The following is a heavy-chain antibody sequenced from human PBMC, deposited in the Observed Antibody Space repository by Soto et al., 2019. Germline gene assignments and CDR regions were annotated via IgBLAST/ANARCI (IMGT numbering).Heavy chain of an antibody. J-gene: IGHJ6*02. Sequence: GGSLRLSCAASGFTFSDYYMSWIRQAPGKGLEWVSYISSSGSTIYYADSVKGRFTISRDNAKNSLYLQMNSMRAEDTAAYYCAGDGGSSSWYYYYYGMDVWGQGTTVTVSS. CDR1: GFTFSDYY. CDR2: ISSSGSTI. V-gene: IGHV3-11*01. D-gene: IGHD6-13*01. CDR3: AGDGGSSSWYYYYYGMDV.